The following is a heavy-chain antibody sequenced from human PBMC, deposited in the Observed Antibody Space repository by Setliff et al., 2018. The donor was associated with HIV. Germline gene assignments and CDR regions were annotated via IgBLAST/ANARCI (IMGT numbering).Heavy chain of an antibody. D-gene: IGHD1-20*01. CDR2: IYYSGSA. CDR1: RDSIRNGAYY. CDR3: ARGIGTRYNYYMDV. V-gene: IGHV4-39*07. J-gene: IGHJ6*03. Sequence: SETLSLTCTVSRDSIRNGAYYWGWIRQPPGKGLEWIGSIYYSGSAYYNPSFKSRVTLSVDTSENQFSLRLSSVTAADTAVYYCARGIGTRYNYYMDVWGIGTTVTVSS.